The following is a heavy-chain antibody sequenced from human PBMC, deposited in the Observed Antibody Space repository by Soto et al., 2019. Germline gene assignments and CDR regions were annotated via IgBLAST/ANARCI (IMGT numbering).Heavy chain of an antibody. CDR3: TRGASWYDY. D-gene: IGHD6-13*01. CDR1: GYSFTNHF. J-gene: IGHJ4*02. Sequence: ASVKFSFRTFGYSFTNHFLNWIRQAPGEGLEWMGLISPISGATSYAQRFQGRVTMTRDTSNSTIYMEMTSLKSDDKEVYYCTRGASWYDYWGQGTPVPVYS. CDR2: ISPISGAT. V-gene: IGHV1-2*02.